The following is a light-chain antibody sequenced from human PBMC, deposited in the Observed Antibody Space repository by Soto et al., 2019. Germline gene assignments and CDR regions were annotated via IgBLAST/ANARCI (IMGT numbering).Light chain of an antibody. CDR3: LHHKSYPYT. J-gene: IGKJ2*01. CDR2: AAS. V-gene: IGKV1-17*01. Sequence: DIQMPQSPSSLSAYVGDRDNITCRGRQGIRNDLGWYQQNPGKAPKRLIYAASSLQGGVPSRFSGSGSGTEFTLTISCLQPEECATDYCLHHKSYPYTSGQGTKLDIK. CDR1: QGIRND.